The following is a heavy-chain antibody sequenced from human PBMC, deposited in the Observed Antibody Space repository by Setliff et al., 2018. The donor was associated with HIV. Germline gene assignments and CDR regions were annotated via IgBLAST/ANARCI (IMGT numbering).Heavy chain of an antibody. CDR3: ARSALWFGEADWYFDL. CDR1: GISINRTDHY. J-gene: IGHJ2*01. Sequence: SETLSLTCSVSGISINRTDHYWGWIRQSPGKRLEWIGSVSQSGSTYYNPSLKSRITISVDRSKNLFSLKLISVTAAGHGVYYCARSALWFGEADWYFDLWGRGTLVTVSS. CDR2: VSQSGST. D-gene: IGHD3-10*01. V-gene: IGHV4-39*01.